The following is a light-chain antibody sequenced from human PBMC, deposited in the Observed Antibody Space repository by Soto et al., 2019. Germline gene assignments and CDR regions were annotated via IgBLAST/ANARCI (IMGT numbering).Light chain of an antibody. Sequence: SYELTQPPSVSVSPGQTASITCSGDKLGNKYACWYQQKPGQAPMLVIYKDRKRPSGIPERFSGSNSGNTATLTISGNQDMDEADYYCQVWDTSTRVFGGGTQLTVL. CDR1: KLGNKY. V-gene: IGLV3-1*01. J-gene: IGLJ3*02. CDR3: QVWDTSTRV. CDR2: KDR.